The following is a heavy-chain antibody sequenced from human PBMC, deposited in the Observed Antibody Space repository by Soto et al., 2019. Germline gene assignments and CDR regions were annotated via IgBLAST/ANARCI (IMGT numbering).Heavy chain of an antibody. CDR3: AKGPGYYDFWSGYYLDAFDI. CDR2: ISGSGGST. CDR1: GFTFSSYA. Sequence: PGGSLRLSCAASGFTFSSYAMSWVRQAPGEGLEWVSAISGSGGSTYYADSVKGRFTISRDNSKNTLYLQMNSLRAEDTAVYYCAKGPGYYDFWSGYYLDAFDIWGQGTMVTVSS. J-gene: IGHJ3*02. V-gene: IGHV3-23*01. D-gene: IGHD3-3*01.